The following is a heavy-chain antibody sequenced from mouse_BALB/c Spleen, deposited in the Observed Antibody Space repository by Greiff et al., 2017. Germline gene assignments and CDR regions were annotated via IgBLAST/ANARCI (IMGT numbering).Heavy chain of an antibody. CDR1: GYTFTDYN. Sequence: VQLQQSGPELVKPGASVKISCKASGYTFTDYNMHWVKQSHGKSLEWIGYIYPYNGGTGYNQKFKSKATLTVDNSSSKAYMELRSLTSEDSSVYYCARDVVIYYYGSSYGYFDVWGAGTTVTVSS. D-gene: IGHD1-1*01. V-gene: IGHV1S29*02. J-gene: IGHJ1*01. CDR2: IYPYNGGT. CDR3: ARDVVIYYYGSSYGYFDV.